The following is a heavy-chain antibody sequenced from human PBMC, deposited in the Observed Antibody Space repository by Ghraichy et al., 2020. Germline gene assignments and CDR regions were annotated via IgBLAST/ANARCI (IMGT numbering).Heavy chain of an antibody. V-gene: IGHV4-34*01. CDR3: ARGIRKYDRSGYY. D-gene: IGHD3-22*01. Sequence: SETLSLTCAVYGGSFSGYYWSWIRQPPGKGLEWIGEVDHSGSTKYNPSLKSRVTISLDTSKNQFSLNLTSVTAADTAVYYCARGIRKYDRSGYYWGQGTLVTVSS. CDR2: VDHSGST. J-gene: IGHJ4*02. CDR1: GGSFSGYY.